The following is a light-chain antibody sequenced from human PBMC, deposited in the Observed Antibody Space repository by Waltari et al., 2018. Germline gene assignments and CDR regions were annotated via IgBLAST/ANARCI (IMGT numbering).Light chain of an antibody. CDR3: QQYNNWPPWT. CDR2: GAD. J-gene: IGKJ1*01. CDR1: QSLTND. Sequence: EVVLTQSPAALSVSPGETATLSCRASQSLTNDFAGYQQKPGQPLRLLIFGADTRATGVPARFSGSGFGTEFILTITNLQSEDFAFYYCQQYNNWPPWTFGQGTRVEIK. V-gene: IGKV3-15*01.